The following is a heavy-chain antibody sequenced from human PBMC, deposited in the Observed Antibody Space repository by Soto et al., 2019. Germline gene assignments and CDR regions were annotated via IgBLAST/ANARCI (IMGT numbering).Heavy chain of an antibody. CDR3: ARGRGTMVRGATTLFYYYYYGMDV. Sequence: SETLSLTCAVYGGSFSGYYWSWIRQPPGKGLGWIGEINHSGSTNYNPSLKSRVTISVDTSKNQFSLKLSSVTAADTAVYYCARGRGTMVRGATTLFYYYYYGMDVWGQGTTVTVSS. D-gene: IGHD3-10*01. CDR1: GGSFSGYY. V-gene: IGHV4-34*01. CDR2: INHSGST. J-gene: IGHJ6*02.